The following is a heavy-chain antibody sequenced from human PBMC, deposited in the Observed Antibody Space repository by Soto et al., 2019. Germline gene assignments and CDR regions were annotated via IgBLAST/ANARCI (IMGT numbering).Heavy chain of an antibody. Sequence: GGSLRLSCAASGFTFSSYSMNWVRQAPGKGLEWVSSISSSSSYIYYADSVKGRFTISRDNAKNSLYLQMNSLRAEDTAVYYCARGRIYYYDSSGDTLAGWFDPWGQGTLVTVSS. CDR3: ARGRIYYYDSSGDTLAGWFDP. CDR2: ISSSSSYI. J-gene: IGHJ5*02. V-gene: IGHV3-21*01. CDR1: GFTFSSYS. D-gene: IGHD3-22*01.